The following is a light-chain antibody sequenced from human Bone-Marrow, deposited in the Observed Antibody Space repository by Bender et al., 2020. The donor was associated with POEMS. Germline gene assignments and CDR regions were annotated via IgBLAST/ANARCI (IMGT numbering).Light chain of an antibody. CDR2: SDT. CDR1: KSNVGSNT. J-gene: IGLJ3*02. Sequence: QSVLPQPPSTSGTPGQRVTISCSGSKSNVGSNTVNWYQQFPRTAPKLIIYSDTERPSGVPDRFSGSKSGTSASLAISGLQFEDEAIYYCSAWDDSLVGPVFGGGTKLIVL. V-gene: IGLV1-44*01. CDR3: SAWDDSLVGPV.